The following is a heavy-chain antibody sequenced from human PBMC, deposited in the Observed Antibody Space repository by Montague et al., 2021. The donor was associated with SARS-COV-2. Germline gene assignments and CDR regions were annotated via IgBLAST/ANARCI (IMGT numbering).Heavy chain of an antibody. D-gene: IGHD3-22*01. J-gene: IGHJ6*02. CDR2: IYYTGST. V-gene: IGHV4-39*07. Sequence: SETLSLTCTVSGGSISSSSYYWGWIRQPPGKGLEWIGSIYYTGSTYCNPSLKSRVTISVDTSKNQFSLKLSSVTAADTAVYYCARDTRIAMLVVVTRYGLAVWGQGTTVTVSS. CDR3: ARDTRIAMLVVVTRYGLAV. CDR1: GGSISSSSYY.